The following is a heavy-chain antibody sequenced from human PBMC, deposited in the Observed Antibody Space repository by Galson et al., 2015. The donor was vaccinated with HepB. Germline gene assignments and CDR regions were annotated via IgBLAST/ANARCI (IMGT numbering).Heavy chain of an antibody. D-gene: IGHD1-26*01. CDR1: GGTFSSYG. J-gene: IGHJ4*02. CDR3: ARGRYSGGYSADY. CDR2: IIPIFGTA. V-gene: IGHV1-69*13. Sequence: SVKVSCKASGGTFSSYGISWMRQAPGQGLEWMGGIIPIFGTADYAQKFQGRVTITADESTGTAYMELSSLRSEDTAVYYCARGRYSGGYSADYWGQGTLVTVSS.